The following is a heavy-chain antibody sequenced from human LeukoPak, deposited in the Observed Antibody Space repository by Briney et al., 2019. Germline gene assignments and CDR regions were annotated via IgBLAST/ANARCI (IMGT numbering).Heavy chain of an antibody. CDR3: VKDLRNPRYNWFDP. V-gene: IGHV3-23*01. Sequence: GGSLRLSCAASGFTLSSYAMSWVRQAPGKGLEWVSAISGSGGSTYYADSVKGRFTISRDNSKNTLYLQMNSLRAEDTAVYYCVKDLRNPRYNWFDPWGQGTLVTVSS. D-gene: IGHD1-14*01. J-gene: IGHJ5*02. CDR1: GFTLSSYA. CDR2: ISGSGGST.